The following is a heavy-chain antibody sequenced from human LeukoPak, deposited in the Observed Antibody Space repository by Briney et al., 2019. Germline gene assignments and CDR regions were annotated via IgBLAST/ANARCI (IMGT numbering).Heavy chain of an antibody. D-gene: IGHD6-19*01. V-gene: IGHV1-18*01. CDR2: ISAYNGNT. Sequence: ASVKVSCKASGYTFTSYGISWVRQAPGQGLEWMGWISAYNGNTNYAQKLQGRVTMTTDTSTSTAYMELRSLRSDDTAVYYCARGYSSGWWHYYYYMDVWGKGTTVTISS. CDR1: GYTFTSYG. CDR3: ARGYSSGWWHYYYYMDV. J-gene: IGHJ6*03.